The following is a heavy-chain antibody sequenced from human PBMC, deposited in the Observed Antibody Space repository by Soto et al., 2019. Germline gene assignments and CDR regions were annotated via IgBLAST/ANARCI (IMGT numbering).Heavy chain of an antibody. D-gene: IGHD6-6*01. CDR3: AKVTYSSSSDGSYYYYGMDV. CDR2: ISGSGGST. J-gene: IGHJ6*02. Sequence: GGSLRLSCAASGFTFSSYAMSWVRQAPGKGLEWVSAISGSGGSTYYADSVKGRFTISRDNSKNTLYLQMNSLRAEDTAVYYCAKVTYSSSSDGSYYYYGMDVWGQGTTVTVSS. CDR1: GFTFSSYA. V-gene: IGHV3-23*01.